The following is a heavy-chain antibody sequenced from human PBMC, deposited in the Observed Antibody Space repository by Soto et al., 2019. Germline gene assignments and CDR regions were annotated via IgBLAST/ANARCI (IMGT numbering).Heavy chain of an antibody. V-gene: IGHV3-21*01. Sequence: GGSLRLSCAASGFTFSSYSMNWVRQAPGKGLEWVSSISSSSSYIYYADSVKGRFTISRDNAKNSLYLQMNSLRAEDTAVYYCARSRWYYYDSSGYPYDAFDIWGQGTMVTVSS. D-gene: IGHD3-22*01. J-gene: IGHJ3*02. CDR1: GFTFSSYS. CDR2: ISSSSSYI. CDR3: ARSRWYYYDSSGYPYDAFDI.